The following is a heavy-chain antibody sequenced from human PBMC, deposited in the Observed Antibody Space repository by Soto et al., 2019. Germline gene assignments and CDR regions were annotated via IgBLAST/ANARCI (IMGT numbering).Heavy chain of an antibody. CDR1: GFTFSSYA. V-gene: IGHV3-30-3*01. Sequence: GGSLRLSCAASGFTFSSYAMHWARQAPGKGLEWVAVISYDGSNKYYADSVKGRFTISRDNSKNTLYLQMNSLRAEDTAVYYCARSTPKTYAGDYWGQETLVTVSS. J-gene: IGHJ4*02. CDR3: ARSTPKTYAGDY. D-gene: IGHD2-2*01. CDR2: ISYDGSNK.